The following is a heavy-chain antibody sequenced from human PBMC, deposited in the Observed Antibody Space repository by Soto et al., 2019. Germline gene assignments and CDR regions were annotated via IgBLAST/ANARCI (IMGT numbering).Heavy chain of an antibody. D-gene: IGHD6-19*01. Sequence: EVQLLESGGGLVQPGGSLRLSCAASGFTFSSYAMSWVRQAPGKGLEWVSASSGSGGSTYYGDSVKGRVTIYSDNSKNTLYLQMNSLGAEDTAVYYCAKPRYSSGWYDAFDIWGQGTMVTVSS. CDR2: SSGSGGST. V-gene: IGHV3-23*01. CDR3: AKPRYSSGWYDAFDI. J-gene: IGHJ3*02. CDR1: GFTFSSYA.